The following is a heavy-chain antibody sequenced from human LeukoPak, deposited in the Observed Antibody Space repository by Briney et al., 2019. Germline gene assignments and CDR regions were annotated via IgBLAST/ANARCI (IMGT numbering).Heavy chain of an antibody. J-gene: IGHJ4*02. D-gene: IGHD2-15*01. CDR1: GFTFNDYG. CDR2: IKWNGGST. Sequence: PGGSLRLSCAASGFTFNDYGMSWVRQTPGKGLEWVSGIKWNGGSTGYADSVKGRLTISRDNAKNSLYLQMNSLRADDTALYYCASGYNSVGGYYFDYWGQGTLVTVSS. V-gene: IGHV3-20*04. CDR3: ASGYNSVGGYYFDY.